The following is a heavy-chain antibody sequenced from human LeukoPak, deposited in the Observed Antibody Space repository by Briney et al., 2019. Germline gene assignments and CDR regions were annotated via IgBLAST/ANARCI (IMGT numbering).Heavy chain of an antibody. Sequence: GGSLRLSCAASGFTFSSYEMNRVRQAPGKGLEWVSSISSSSSYIYYADSVKGRFTISRDNAKNSLYLQMNSLRAEDTAVYYCARDNSGYDFILSYWGQGTLVTVSS. CDR3: ARDNSGYDFILSY. CDR2: ISSSSSYI. V-gene: IGHV3-21*01. J-gene: IGHJ4*02. CDR1: GFTFSSYE. D-gene: IGHD5-12*01.